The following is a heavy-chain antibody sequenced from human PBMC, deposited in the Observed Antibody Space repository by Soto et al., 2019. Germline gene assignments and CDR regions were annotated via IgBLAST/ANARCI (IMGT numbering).Heavy chain of an antibody. CDR1: GFTSSSYA. CDR2: ISYDGSNK. CDR3: ARDGPPSSGYRYCAFFDY. D-gene: IGHD3-22*01. Sequence: GGPLRLSCAASGFTSSSYAMHWVRPAPGKGLEWVAVISYDGSNKYYADSVKGRFTISRDNSKNTLYLQMNSLRAAHTAVYYCARDGPPSSGYRYCAFFDYWGQGTLVTVSS. J-gene: IGHJ4*02. V-gene: IGHV3-30-3*01.